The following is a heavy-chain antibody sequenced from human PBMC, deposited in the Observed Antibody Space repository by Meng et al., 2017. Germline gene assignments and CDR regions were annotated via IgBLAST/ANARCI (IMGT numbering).Heavy chain of an antibody. J-gene: IGHJ4*02. CDR2: ISSSSSYI. CDR3: ARDPDIVGATHFDY. V-gene: IGHV3-21*01. D-gene: IGHD1-26*01. CDR1: GFTFSSYS. Sequence: VQLVEAGGGVVQPGRSLRLSCAASGFTFSSYSMNWVRQAPGKGLEWVSSISSSSSYIYYADSVKGRFTISRDNAKNSLYLQMNSLRAEDTAVYYCARDPDIVGATHFDYWGQGTLVTVSS.